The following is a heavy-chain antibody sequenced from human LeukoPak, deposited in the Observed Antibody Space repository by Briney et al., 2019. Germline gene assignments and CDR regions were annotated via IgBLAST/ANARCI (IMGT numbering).Heavy chain of an antibody. CDR3: AKDLGYFDY. V-gene: IGHV3-33*06. Sequence: GGSLRLSCAASGFTFSSYGMHWVRQAPGKGLEWVAVIWYDGSNKYYADSVKGRFTISRDNSENTLYLQMNSLRAEDTAVYYCAKDLGYFDYWGQGTLVTVSS. CDR1: GFTFSSYG. J-gene: IGHJ4*02. CDR2: IWYDGSNK.